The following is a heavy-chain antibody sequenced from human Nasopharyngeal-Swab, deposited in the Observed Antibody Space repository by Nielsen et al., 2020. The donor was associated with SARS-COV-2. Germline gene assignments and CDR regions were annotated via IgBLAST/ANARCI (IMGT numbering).Heavy chain of an antibody. V-gene: IGHV3-11*04. CDR3: ARGYVWYYDSSGHY. D-gene: IGHD3-22*01. Sequence: GESLKISCAASGFTFSNYYMRWIRQAPGKGLEWVSYISSNGSTIYYADSVKGRFTISRDNAKNSLYLQMNSLRAEDTAVYYCARGYVWYYDSSGHYWGQGTLVTVSS. J-gene: IGHJ4*02. CDR2: ISSNGSTI. CDR1: GFTFSNYY.